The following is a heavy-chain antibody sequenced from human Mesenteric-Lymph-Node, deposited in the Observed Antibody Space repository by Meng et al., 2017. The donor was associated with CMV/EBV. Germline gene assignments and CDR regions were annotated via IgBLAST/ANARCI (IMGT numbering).Heavy chain of an antibody. CDR1: GYTFTGYY. Sequence: SVKVSCKASGYTFTGYYMHWVRQAPGQGLEWMGGIIPIFGTANYAQKFQGRVTITTDESTSTAYMELSSLRSEDTAVYYCARTYDFWSGYFGMDVWGQGTTVTVSS. CDR3: ARTYDFWSGYFGMDV. V-gene: IGHV1-69*05. CDR2: IIPIFGTA. D-gene: IGHD3-3*01. J-gene: IGHJ6*02.